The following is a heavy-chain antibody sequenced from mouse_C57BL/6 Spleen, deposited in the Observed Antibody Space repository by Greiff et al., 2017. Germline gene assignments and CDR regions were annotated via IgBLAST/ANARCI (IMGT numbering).Heavy chain of an antibody. CDR1: GYTFTDYE. V-gene: IGHV1-15*01. CDR2: IDPETGGT. J-gene: IGHJ2*01. CDR3: TYGNRIHY. Sequence: QVQLKESGAELVRPGASVTLSCKASGYTFTDYEMHWVKQTPVHGLEWIGAIDPETGGTAYNQKFKGKAILTADKSSSTAYMELRSLTSEDSAVYYCTYGNRIHYWGQGTTLTVSS. D-gene: IGHD2-1*01.